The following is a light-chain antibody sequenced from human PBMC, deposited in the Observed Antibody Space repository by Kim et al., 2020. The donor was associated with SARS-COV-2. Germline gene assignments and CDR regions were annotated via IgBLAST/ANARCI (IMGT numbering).Light chain of an antibody. CDR1: RDINNF. V-gene: IGKV1-17*03. Sequence: DIQMTQSPSAMSASVGDRVTITCRASRDINNFLGWFQQKPGEAPKRLIHAASSLQGGVPSRFSGSGSGTEFTLTISSLQPEDFATYYCVQYATFPRTFGQGTKVDIK. CDR2: AAS. CDR3: VQYATFPRT. J-gene: IGKJ1*01.